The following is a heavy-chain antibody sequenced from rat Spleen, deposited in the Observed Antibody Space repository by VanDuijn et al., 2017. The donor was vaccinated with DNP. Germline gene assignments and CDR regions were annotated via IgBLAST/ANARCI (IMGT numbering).Heavy chain of an antibody. Sequence: EVQLVESGGDPVQPGRSLTLSCVVSGFTFNKDWMTWVRQVPGKGLEWIASITTGGEITYYPDSVKGRFTISRDHATNTLYLRLNSLRSEDTATYYCVKDQHWYAMDAWGQGTSVTVSS. V-gene: IGHV5-31*01. D-gene: IGHD1-7*01. CDR3: VKDQHWYAMDA. CDR1: GFTFNKDW. J-gene: IGHJ4*01. CDR2: ITTGGEIT.